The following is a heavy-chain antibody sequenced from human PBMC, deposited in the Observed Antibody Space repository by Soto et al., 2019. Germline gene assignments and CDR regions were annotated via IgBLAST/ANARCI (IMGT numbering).Heavy chain of an antibody. Sequence: GASVKVSCKAYGYTFTSSAMHWVRKAPGQRREWMGWINAGNGNTKYSQKFQGRVTITRDTSASTAYMELSSLRSEDTAVYYCARDIMAAAPDYWGQGTLVTVSS. V-gene: IGHV1-3*01. CDR1: GYTFTSSA. J-gene: IGHJ4*02. CDR2: INAGNGNT. CDR3: ARDIMAAAPDY. D-gene: IGHD6-13*01.